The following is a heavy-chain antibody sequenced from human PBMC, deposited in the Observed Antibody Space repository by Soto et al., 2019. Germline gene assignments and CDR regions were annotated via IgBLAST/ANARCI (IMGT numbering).Heavy chain of an antibody. CDR3: ARDHRRGGIYDRSGYVY. V-gene: IGHV3-21*01. CDR1: GFTFSSYS. J-gene: IGHJ4*02. CDR2: ISSSSSYI. D-gene: IGHD3-22*01. Sequence: GGSLRLSCAASGFTFSSYSMNWVRQAPGKGLEWVSSISSSSSYIYYADSVKGRFTISRDNAKNSLYLQMNSLRAEDTAVYYCARDHRRGGIYDRSGYVYWGQGTLVTVSS.